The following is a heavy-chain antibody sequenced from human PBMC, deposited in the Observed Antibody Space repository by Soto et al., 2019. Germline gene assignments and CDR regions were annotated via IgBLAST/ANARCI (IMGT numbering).Heavy chain of an antibody. CDR3: ARVCGGDCHNAFDI. V-gene: IGHV4-31*03. J-gene: IGHJ3*02. CDR2: IYYSGST. Sequence: SETLSLTCTVSGGSISSGGYYWSWFRQHPGKGLEWIGYIYYSGSTYYNPSLKSRVTISVDTSKNQFSLKLSSVTAADTAVYYCARVCGGDCHNAFDIWGQGTMVT. CDR1: GGSISSGGYY. D-gene: IGHD2-21*02.